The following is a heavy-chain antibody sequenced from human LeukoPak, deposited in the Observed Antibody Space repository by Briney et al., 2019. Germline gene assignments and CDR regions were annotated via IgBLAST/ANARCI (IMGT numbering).Heavy chain of an antibody. V-gene: IGHV4-38-2*01. J-gene: IGHJ4*02. CDR3: ARQLGGMTTVTTILDY. Sequence: SETLSLTCALSGYSLSRGYYWGWIRQPPGKGLEGIGTIYHSGSTYYNPSLKSRVTISVDTSKNQFSLKLSSVTAADTAVYYCARQLGGMTTVTTILDYWGQGTLVTVSS. CDR2: IYHSGST. CDR1: GYSLSRGYY. D-gene: IGHD4-11*01.